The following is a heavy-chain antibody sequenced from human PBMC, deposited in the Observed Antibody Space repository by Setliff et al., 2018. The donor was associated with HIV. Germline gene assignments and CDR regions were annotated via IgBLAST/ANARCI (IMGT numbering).Heavy chain of an antibody. CDR1: GGSISSGDYY. Sequence: SETLSLTCTVSGGSISSGDYYWSWIRQPPGKGLEWIGDIYYTGTTNYNPSLQSRVSISLHTSKNQFSLKLSSVTAADTAVYYCARHSPSDYWGQGTLVTVSS. CDR2: IYYTGTT. V-gene: IGHV4-30-4*08. CDR3: ARHSPSDY. J-gene: IGHJ4*02.